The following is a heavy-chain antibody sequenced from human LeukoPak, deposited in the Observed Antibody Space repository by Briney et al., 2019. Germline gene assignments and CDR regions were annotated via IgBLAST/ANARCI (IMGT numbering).Heavy chain of an antibody. CDR1: GGTFSSYA. J-gene: IGHJ5*02. Sequence: SVKVSCKASGGTFSSYAISWVRQAPGQGLECMGGIIPIFGTANYAQKFQGRVTITADESTSTAYMELSSLRSEDTAVYYCARDRGYCSSTSCYSNWFDHWGQGTLVTVSS. D-gene: IGHD2-2*01. CDR3: ARDRGYCSSTSCYSNWFDH. CDR2: IIPIFGTA. V-gene: IGHV1-69*13.